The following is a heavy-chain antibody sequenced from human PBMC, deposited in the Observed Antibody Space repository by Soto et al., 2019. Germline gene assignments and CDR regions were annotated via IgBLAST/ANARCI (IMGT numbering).Heavy chain of an antibody. CDR1: GFTFRSFW. D-gene: IGHD2-21*01. J-gene: IGHJ6*02. CDR3: ARDPLIGNTDYGLDV. V-gene: IGHV3-74*01. CDR2: INNDGSST. Sequence: GGCLRLSCADSGFTFRSFWIHWDRQAPGKGLVWVSRINNDGSSTAYADSVKGRFTISRDDAKSTLYLQVTSLRAEDTAVYYCARDPLIGNTDYGLDVWGQGTTVTVSS.